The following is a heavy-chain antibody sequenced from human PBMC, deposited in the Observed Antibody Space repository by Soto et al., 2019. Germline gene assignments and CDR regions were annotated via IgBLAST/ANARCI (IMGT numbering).Heavy chain of an antibody. Sequence: QVQLQESGPGLVKPSGTLSLTCAVSGGSISSSNWWSWVRQPPGKGLEWIGEIYHSGSPNYNPSLKSRVTISVDKSKNQFSLKLSSVTAADTAVYYCARDRSIAVAGTIYYYYGMDVWGQGTTVTVSS. V-gene: IGHV4-4*02. CDR3: ARDRSIAVAGTIYYYYGMDV. J-gene: IGHJ6*02. CDR2: IYHSGSP. CDR1: GGSISSSNW. D-gene: IGHD6-19*01.